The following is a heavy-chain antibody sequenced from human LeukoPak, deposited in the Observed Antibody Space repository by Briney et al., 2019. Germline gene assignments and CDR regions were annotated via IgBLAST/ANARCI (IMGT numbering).Heavy chain of an antibody. D-gene: IGHD1-14*01. V-gene: IGHV3-9*01. Sequence: GGSLRLSCAASGFTFDDSAMHWVRHAPGKGLGWVSGISWNSGSIGYADSVKGRFTISRDDAKNSLYLQMNSLRAEDTALYYCAKDIATGNRLYYFDYWGQGTLVTVSS. CDR3: AKDIATGNRLYYFDY. CDR2: ISWNSGSI. J-gene: IGHJ4*02. CDR1: GFTFDDSA.